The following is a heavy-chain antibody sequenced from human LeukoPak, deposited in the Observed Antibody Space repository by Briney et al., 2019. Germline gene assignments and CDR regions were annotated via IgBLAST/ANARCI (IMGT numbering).Heavy chain of an antibody. CDR3: GREVYAHYMDV. D-gene: IGHD2-8*01. CDR2: INHSGST. Sequence: SETLSLTCAVYGGSFSGYYWSWIRQPPGKGLEWIGEINHSGSTNYNPSLKSRVTISVDTSKNQFSLKLSSVTAADTAVYYCGREVYAHYMDVWGKGTTVTVSS. V-gene: IGHV4-34*01. J-gene: IGHJ6*03. CDR1: GGSFSGYY.